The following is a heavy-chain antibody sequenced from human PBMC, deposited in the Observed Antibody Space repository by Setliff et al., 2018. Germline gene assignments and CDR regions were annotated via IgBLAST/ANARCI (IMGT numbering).Heavy chain of an antibody. CDR2: MNIDNGKT. V-gene: IGHV1-3*03. Sequence: ASVKVSCKASGYSFRLYAIHWLRQAPGQRLEWMGWMNIDNGKTEFSQDFQDRVTFTRDTSADIAYMDLSGLRSDDMAVYYCARGYCDGIGCPAPLYYFDSWGQGTLVTVSS. CDR1: GYSFRLYA. CDR3: ARGYCDGIGCPAPLYYFDS. J-gene: IGHJ4*02. D-gene: IGHD2-21*01.